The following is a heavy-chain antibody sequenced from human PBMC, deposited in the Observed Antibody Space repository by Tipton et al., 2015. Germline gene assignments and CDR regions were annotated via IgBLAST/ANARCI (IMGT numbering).Heavy chain of an antibody. Sequence: TLSLTCTVSGGSVSSGSYYWNWIRQPPGKGLEWIGYTYYSGNTKYNPSLKSRVTISVDTSKNQFSLRLSSVTAADTAVYYCARHTVTTEFDVFDIWGQGTRVTVSS. V-gene: IGHV4-61*01. J-gene: IGHJ3*02. D-gene: IGHD4-17*01. CDR2: TYYSGNT. CDR3: ARHTVTTEFDVFDI. CDR1: GGSVSSGSYY.